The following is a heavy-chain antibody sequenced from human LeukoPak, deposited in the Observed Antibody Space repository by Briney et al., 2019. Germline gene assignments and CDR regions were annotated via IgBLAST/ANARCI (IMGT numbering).Heavy chain of an antibody. J-gene: IGHJ4*02. V-gene: IGHV3-21*04. CDR2: ISSSSSYI. CDR1: GFTFSSYS. CDR3: AKDADDYVSYFDY. D-gene: IGHD4-17*01. Sequence: GGSLILSCAASGFTFSSYSMNWVRQAPGKGLEWVSSISSSSSYIYYADSVKGRFTISRDNAKNSLYLQMNSLRAEDTAVYYCAKDADDYVSYFDYWGQGTLVTVSS.